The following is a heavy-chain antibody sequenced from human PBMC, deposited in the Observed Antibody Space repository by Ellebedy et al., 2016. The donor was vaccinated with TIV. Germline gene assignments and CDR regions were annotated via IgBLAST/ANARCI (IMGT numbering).Heavy chain of an antibody. CDR1: GGSMSSYH. CDR2: ISYSGST. D-gene: IGHD1-7*01. J-gene: IGHJ4*02. Sequence: MPSETLSLTCFVSGGSMSSYHWSWIRQPPGKGLEWIGYISYSGSTKYNPSLKSRVTISVDTSKNQFSLKLRSVTAADTAVYYCAGGELPPEFGYWGQGTLVTVSS. CDR3: AGGELPPEFGY. V-gene: IGHV4-59*08.